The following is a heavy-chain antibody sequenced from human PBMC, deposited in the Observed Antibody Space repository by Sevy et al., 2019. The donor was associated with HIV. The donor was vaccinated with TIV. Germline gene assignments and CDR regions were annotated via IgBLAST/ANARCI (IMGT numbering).Heavy chain of an antibody. Sequence: GGSLRLSCVASGFSLNDYWMNWVRQAPGKGLEWVANINEDGSVKYFVDSVKGRFTITRDKARNLVTVHMNTLRVEDTVVDRCVRAIQSVGSFWGQRTKVTVTS. CDR2: INEDGSVK. J-gene: IGHJ4*02. CDR1: GFSLNDYW. V-gene: IGHV3-7*01. CDR3: VRAIQSVGSF. D-gene: IGHD6-19*01.